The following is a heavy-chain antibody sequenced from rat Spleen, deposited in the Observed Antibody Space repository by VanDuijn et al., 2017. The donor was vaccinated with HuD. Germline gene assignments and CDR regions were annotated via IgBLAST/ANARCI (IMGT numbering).Heavy chain of an antibody. V-gene: IGHV5-29*01. D-gene: IGHD1-1*01. CDR3: ARHARENYYSGPFAY. Sequence: EVQLVESGGDLVQPGRSLKLSCAASGVTFSNDGMAWVRQAPTKGLGWVAPIRFAGSSTFYRDSVKGRFTISSDNAKNIIFLQMDSLRSEDTATYYCARHARENYYSGPFAYWGQGTLVTVSS. CDR2: IRFAGSST. J-gene: IGHJ3*01. CDR1: GVTFSNDG.